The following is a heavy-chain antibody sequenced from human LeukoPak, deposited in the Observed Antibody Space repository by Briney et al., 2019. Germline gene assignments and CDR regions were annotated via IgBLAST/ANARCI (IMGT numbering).Heavy chain of an antibody. CDR1: GFTFSSYA. V-gene: IGHV3-30-3*01. CDR3: ARDQASDSSGYSLPEYFQH. D-gene: IGHD3-22*01. Sequence: PGRSLRLSCAASGFTFSSYAMHWVRQAPGKGLEWVAVISYDGSNKYYADSVKGRFTISRDNSKNTLYLQMNSLRAEDTAVYYCARDQASDSSGYSLPEYFQHWGQGTLVTVSS. J-gene: IGHJ1*01. CDR2: ISYDGSNK.